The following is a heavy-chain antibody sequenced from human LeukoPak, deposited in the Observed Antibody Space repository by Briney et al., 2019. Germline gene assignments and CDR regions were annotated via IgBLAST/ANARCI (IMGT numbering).Heavy chain of an antibody. CDR1: GFTFSSYT. D-gene: IGHD3-9*01. CDR2: ISYDGSNE. V-gene: IGHV3-30-3*01. CDR3: ASVVRYFDLYYFYGMDV. J-gene: IGHJ6*02. Sequence: GGSLRLSCAASGFTFSSYTLHWVRQAPGKGLEWVAVISYDGSNEYYADSVKGRFTICRDNSKNTLYLQMNSLRGENTAVYYCASVVRYFDLYYFYGMDVWGQGTTVTVSS.